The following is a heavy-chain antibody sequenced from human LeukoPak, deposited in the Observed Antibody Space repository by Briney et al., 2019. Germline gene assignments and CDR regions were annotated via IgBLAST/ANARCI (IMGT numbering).Heavy chain of an antibody. D-gene: IGHD3-3*01. Sequence: SETLSLTCTVSGCTISSYYWSWIRQPPGKGLEWIGYIYYSGSTNYNPSLKSRFTISVDTSKNQFSLKLSSVTAADTAVYYCARQLLSGYYYYMDVWGKGTTVTVSS. CDR3: ARQLLSGYYYYMDV. CDR2: IYYSGST. V-gene: IGHV4-59*08. J-gene: IGHJ6*03. CDR1: GCTISSYY.